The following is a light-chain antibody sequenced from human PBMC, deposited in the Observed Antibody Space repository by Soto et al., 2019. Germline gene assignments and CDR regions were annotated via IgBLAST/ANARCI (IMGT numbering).Light chain of an antibody. CDR2: EGN. Sequence: ALTQPASVSGSPGQSITISCTGTSSDVGTYNLVSWYQQHPGNAPKLMIYEGNKRPSGVSNRFSGSKSGNTASLTSSGLQAEDEGDYYCSSYGGSGTYVVFGGGTKLTVL. V-gene: IGLV2-23*01. J-gene: IGLJ2*01. CDR1: SSDVGTYNL. CDR3: SSYGGSGTYVV.